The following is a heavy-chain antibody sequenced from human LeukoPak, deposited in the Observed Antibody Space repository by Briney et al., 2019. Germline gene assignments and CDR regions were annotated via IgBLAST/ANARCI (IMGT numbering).Heavy chain of an antibody. J-gene: IGHJ3*02. V-gene: IGHV3-21*01. Sequence: GGSLRLSCAASGFTFSSYSMNSVRQAPGKGLEWVSSISSSGTYIYYADSVKGRFTISRDNAKNSLYLQMNSLRAEDTAVYYCARWAAFDIWGQGTMVTVSS. CDR2: ISSSGTYI. CDR3: ARWAAFDI. CDR1: GFTFSSYS.